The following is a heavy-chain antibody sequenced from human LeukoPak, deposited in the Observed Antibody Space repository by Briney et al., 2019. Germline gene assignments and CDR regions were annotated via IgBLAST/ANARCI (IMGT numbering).Heavy chain of an antibody. CDR1: GFDVSSNY. J-gene: IGHJ4*02. D-gene: IGHD3-22*01. V-gene: IGHV3-53*05. CDR3: ARAQYYYDSGAYGPDY. CDR2: LYGGDRT. Sequence: PGGSLRLSCAASGFDVSSNYMSWVRQAPGKGPEWVSVLYGGDRTYYADSVKGRFTISADKSSNTLYLQMSSLRAEDTAVYYCARAQYYYDSGAYGPDYWGQGTQVTVSS.